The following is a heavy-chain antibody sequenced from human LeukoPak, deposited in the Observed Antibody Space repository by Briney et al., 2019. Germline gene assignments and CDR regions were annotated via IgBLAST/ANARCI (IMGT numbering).Heavy chain of an antibody. CDR2: ISGSGGST. CDR1: GFTFSSYA. Sequence: GGSLRLSCAASGFTFSSYAMSWVRQAPGKGLEWVSAISGSGGSTYYADSVKGRFTISRDNSKNTRYLQMNSLRAEDTAVYYCAKDRIAARPIYYYGMDVWGQGTTVTVSS. V-gene: IGHV3-23*01. J-gene: IGHJ6*02. CDR3: AKDRIAARPIYYYGMDV. D-gene: IGHD6-6*01.